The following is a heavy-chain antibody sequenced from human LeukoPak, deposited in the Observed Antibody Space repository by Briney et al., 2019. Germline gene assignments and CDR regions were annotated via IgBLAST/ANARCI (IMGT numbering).Heavy chain of an antibody. CDR1: GFTFTTYS. CDR2: IRGSGGST. V-gene: IGHV3-23*01. Sequence: GGSLRLSCAASGFTFTTYSMSWVRQAPGKGLESVSAIRGSGGSTYYADSVKGRFTISRDDSKSTLYLQMNSLRAEDTAVYHCVTFYYDSSGSYVHYWGQGTLVTVSS. J-gene: IGHJ4*02. CDR3: VTFYYDSSGSYVHY. D-gene: IGHD3-22*01.